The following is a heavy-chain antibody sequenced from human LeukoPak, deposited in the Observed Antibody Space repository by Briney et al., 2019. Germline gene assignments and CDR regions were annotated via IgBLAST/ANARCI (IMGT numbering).Heavy chain of an antibody. CDR3: ARHNDYGDYATWYYYGMDV. D-gene: IGHD4-17*01. J-gene: IGHJ6*02. CDR1: GGSISSYY. Sequence: SETLSLTCTVSGGSISSYYWSWIQQPPGKGLEWIGYIYYSGSTNYNPSLKSRVTISVDTSKNQFSLKLSSVTAADTAVYYCARHNDYGDYATWYYYGMDVWGQGTTVTVSS. V-gene: IGHV4-59*08. CDR2: IYYSGST.